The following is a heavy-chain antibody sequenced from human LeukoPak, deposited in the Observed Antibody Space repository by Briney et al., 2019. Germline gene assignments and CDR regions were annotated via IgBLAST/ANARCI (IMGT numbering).Heavy chain of an antibody. J-gene: IGHJ4*02. CDR2: INPNSGGT. D-gene: IGHD3-10*01. V-gene: IGHV1-2*02. CDR3: ARGILLWFGELDSSGVYHN. CDR1: GYTFTGYY. Sequence: AASVKVSCKASGYTFTGYYMHWVRQAPGQGLEWMGWINPNSGGTNYAQKFQGRVTMTRDASISTAYMELSRLRSDDTAVYYCARGILLWFGELDSSGVYHNWGQGTLVTVSS.